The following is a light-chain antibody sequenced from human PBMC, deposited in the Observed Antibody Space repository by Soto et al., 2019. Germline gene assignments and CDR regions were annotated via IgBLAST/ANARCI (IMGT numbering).Light chain of an antibody. CDR2: DTS. J-gene: IGLJ3*02. Sequence: QAVVTQEPSLTASPGGTVTLTCGSSTGAVTSGHYPYWFQQKPGQAPRTLIYDTSNKHSWTPARFSGSLLGGKAALTLSGAQPEDEAEYYCLLSYSGARLGVFGGGTKLTVL. CDR3: LLSYSGARLGV. CDR1: TGAVTSGHY. V-gene: IGLV7-46*01.